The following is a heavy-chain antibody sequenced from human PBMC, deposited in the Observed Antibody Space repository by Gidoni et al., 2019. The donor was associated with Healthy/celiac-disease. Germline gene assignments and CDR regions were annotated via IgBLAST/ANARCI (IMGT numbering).Heavy chain of an antibody. CDR1: GFTFSSYA. V-gene: IGHV3-23*01. J-gene: IGHJ4*02. Sequence: EVQLLESGGGLVQPGGSLRLYCAASGFTFSSYAMSWVRRAQGKGLEWVSAISGSGGSTYYADSVKGRFTISRDNSKNTLYLQMNSLRAEDTAVYYCAKDPSARTTYYFDYWGQGTLVTVSS. CDR3: AKDPSARTTYYFDY. D-gene: IGHD6-6*01. CDR2: ISGSGGST.